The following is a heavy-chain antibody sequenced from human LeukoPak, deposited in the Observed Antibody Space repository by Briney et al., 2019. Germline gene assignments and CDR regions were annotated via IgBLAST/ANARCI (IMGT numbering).Heavy chain of an antibody. CDR2: MFYSGST. CDR3: DRHITQAPDFDY. J-gene: IGHJ4*02. CDR1: GGSISSTSYY. D-gene: IGHD1-14*01. Sequence: SETLSLTCTVSGGSISSTSYYWGWVRQPPGKGLEWIGSMFYSGSTYYNPSLKSRVTISVDMSKKQFSLKLSSVTAGDTAVYYCDRHITQAPDFDYWGQGTLVTVSS. V-gene: IGHV4-39*01.